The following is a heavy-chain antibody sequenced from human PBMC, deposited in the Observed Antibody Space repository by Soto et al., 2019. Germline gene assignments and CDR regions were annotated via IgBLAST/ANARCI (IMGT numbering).Heavy chain of an antibody. J-gene: IGHJ4*02. D-gene: IGHD3-22*01. Sequence: GESLKISCKASGYSFTSYWNGWVRQMSGKGLEWMAIVNPADSDTRYSPSFQGQVTVSADKSISTAYLQWGSLKASDTAMYYCVRPDSSGFFSHWGQGTPVTVSS. CDR3: VRPDSSGFFSH. V-gene: IGHV5-51*01. CDR1: GYSFTSYW. CDR2: VNPADSDT.